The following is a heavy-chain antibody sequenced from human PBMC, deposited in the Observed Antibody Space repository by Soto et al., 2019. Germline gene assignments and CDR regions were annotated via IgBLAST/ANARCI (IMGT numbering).Heavy chain of an antibody. CDR2: IIPTGST. CDR3: ARGGITMAWNYYYYGMDV. D-gene: IGHD3-10*01. J-gene: IGHJ6*02. V-gene: IGHV4-34*01. Sequence: SETLSLTCAVSGASVSGQYWSWVRQPPGKGLEWVGEIIPTGSTTYNPSLKSRLSFSLDASNNHFSLNLSSVSVADTAVYYCARGGITMAWNYYYYGMDVWGQGTTVTVSS. CDR1: GASVSGQY.